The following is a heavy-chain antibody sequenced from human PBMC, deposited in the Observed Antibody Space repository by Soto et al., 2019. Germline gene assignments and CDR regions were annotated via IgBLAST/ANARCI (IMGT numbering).Heavy chain of an antibody. Sequence: QVQLVESGGGVVQPGRSLRLSCAASGFTFSSYAMHWVRQAPGKGLEWVAVISYDGSNKYYADSVKGRFTISRDNSKNTLYLQMTSLRAEDTAVYYCARDLYCSSTSCRHSDYWGQGTLVTVSS. V-gene: IGHV3-30-3*01. CDR3: ARDLYCSSTSCRHSDY. J-gene: IGHJ4*02. CDR2: ISYDGSNK. CDR1: GFTFSSYA. D-gene: IGHD2-2*01.